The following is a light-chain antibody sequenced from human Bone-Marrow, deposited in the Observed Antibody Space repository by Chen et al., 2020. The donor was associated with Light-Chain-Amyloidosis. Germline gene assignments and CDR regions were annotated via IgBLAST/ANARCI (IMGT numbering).Light chain of an antibody. CDR3: MIWYNNAVV. CDR1: RGAIVNSYN. V-gene: IGLV5-45*03. CDR2: YKSDSDY. Sequence: QAVLTQPSSLPASPGASVSLTCTLRRGAIVNSYNMYWYQQKSGSPPQYLLNYKSDSDYQQGSGVRSLFSASKDASAKAGILVIAGLQPEDEADYYCMIWYNNAVVFGGGTKLIVL. J-gene: IGLJ2*01.